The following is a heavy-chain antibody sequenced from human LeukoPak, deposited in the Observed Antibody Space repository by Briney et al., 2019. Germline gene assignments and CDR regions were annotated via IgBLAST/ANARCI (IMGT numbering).Heavy chain of an antibody. J-gene: IGHJ4*02. CDR2: ISSSSSYT. Sequence: GGSLRLSCAASGFTFSSYSMNWGRQAPGKGLDGVSSISSSSSYTYYADSVKGRFTISRDNAKNSLYLQMTSLRAEDTAVYYCASDTHHDYWGQGTLVTVSS. CDR1: GFTFSSYS. V-gene: IGHV3-21*01. CDR3: ASDTHHDY.